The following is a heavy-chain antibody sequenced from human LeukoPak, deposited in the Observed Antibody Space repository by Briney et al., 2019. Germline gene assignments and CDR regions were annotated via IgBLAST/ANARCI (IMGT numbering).Heavy chain of an antibody. V-gene: IGHV1-46*01. CDR3: ARVGEHSPAADY. D-gene: IGHD3-16*01. J-gene: IGHJ4*02. Sequence: ASVKVSCKASGCTFTSYYMHWVRQAPGQGLEWMGIINPSGGSTSYAQKFQGRVTMTRDTSTSAVYMELSSLRSEDTALYYCARVGEHSPAADYWGQGTLVTLSS. CDR2: INPSGGST. CDR1: GCTFTSYY.